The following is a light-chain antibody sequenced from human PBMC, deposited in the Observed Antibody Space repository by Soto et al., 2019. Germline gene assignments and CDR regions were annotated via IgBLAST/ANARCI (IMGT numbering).Light chain of an antibody. CDR3: QKYDSGHGIT. CDR1: QAISHY. CDR2: AAS. Sequence: DIQMTQSPSSLSASIGDRVTITCRASQAISHYVAWYQQKPGKSPRLLIYAASTLQSGVPSRFSGSGSATDFTLTITSLQSEDAATYYCQKYDSGHGITFAHGTRLEIK. J-gene: IGKJ5*01. V-gene: IGKV1-27*01.